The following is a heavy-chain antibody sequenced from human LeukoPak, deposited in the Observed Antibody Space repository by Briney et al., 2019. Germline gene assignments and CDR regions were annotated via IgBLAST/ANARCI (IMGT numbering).Heavy chain of an antibody. CDR1: GFTFSSYA. CDR2: ISGSGGST. J-gene: IGHJ4*02. CDR3: AKEYYLAARFRWGFDY. Sequence: GGSLRLSCAASGFTFSSYAMSWVRQAPGKGLEWVSAISGSGGSTYYADSVKGRFTISRDNSKNALYLQMNSLRAEDTAVYYCAKEYYLAARFRWGFDYWGQGTLVTVSS. V-gene: IGHV3-23*01. D-gene: IGHD6-6*01.